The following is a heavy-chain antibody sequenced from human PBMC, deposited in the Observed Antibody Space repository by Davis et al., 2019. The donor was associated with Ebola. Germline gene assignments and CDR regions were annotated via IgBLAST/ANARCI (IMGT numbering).Heavy chain of an antibody. V-gene: IGHV3-11*04. CDR3: ASGLLRSADY. J-gene: IGHJ4*02. Sequence: GESLKISCAASGFTFSDYYMSWIRQAPGKGLEWVSYITSSGSTIYYADSVKGRFTISRDNAKNSLYLQMNSLRAEDTAVYYCASGLLRSADYWGQGTLVTVSS. CDR1: GFTFSDYY. D-gene: IGHD4-23*01. CDR2: ITSSGSTI.